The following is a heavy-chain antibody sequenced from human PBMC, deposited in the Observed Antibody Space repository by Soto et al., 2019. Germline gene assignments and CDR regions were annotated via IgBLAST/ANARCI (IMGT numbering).Heavy chain of an antibody. D-gene: IGHD1-26*01. J-gene: IGHJ2*01. CDR2: IYHSGST. CDR1: GGSISSGGYS. Sequence: QLQLQESGSGLVKPSQTLSLTCAVSGGSISSGGYSWSWIRQPPGKGLEWIGYIYHSGSTYYNPSRKSRVTISVDRSKNQFSLKLSSVTAADTAVYYCARAAVGPSYWYFDLWGRGTLVTVSS. CDR3: ARAAVGPSYWYFDL. V-gene: IGHV4-30-2*01.